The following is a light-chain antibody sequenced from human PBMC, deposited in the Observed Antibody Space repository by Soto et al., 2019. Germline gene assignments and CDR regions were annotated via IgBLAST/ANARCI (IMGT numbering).Light chain of an antibody. CDR3: QQYGDSPFT. J-gene: IGKJ3*01. V-gene: IGKV3-20*01. CDR2: AAS. CDR1: QSVSSSY. Sequence: EIVLTQSPGTLSLSPGERATLSCRASQSVSSSYLVWHQQKPGQAPRLLIYAASRRATGIPDRFSGSGSGTDFTLTISRLEPEDFALYYCQQYGDSPFTFGPGTRVDMK.